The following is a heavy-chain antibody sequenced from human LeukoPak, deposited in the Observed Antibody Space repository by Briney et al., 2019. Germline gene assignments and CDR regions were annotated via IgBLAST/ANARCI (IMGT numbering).Heavy chain of an antibody. Sequence: PGGSLRLSCAASGFTSSDHYIDWVRQAPGKGLEWVGRTRNKANSYTTEYAASVKGRFTISRDDLKNSLFLQMNSLMTEDTAVYYCARARRVSYPSSDYWGQGTLVTVSS. D-gene: IGHD1-26*01. CDR1: GFTSSDHY. V-gene: IGHV3-72*01. CDR3: ARARRVSYPSSDY. J-gene: IGHJ4*02. CDR2: TRNKANSYTT.